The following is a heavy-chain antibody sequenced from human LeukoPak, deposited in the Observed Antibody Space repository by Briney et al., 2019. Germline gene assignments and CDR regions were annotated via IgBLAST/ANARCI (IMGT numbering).Heavy chain of an antibody. CDR3: ARFHQYTSGDY. V-gene: IGHV3-21*01. D-gene: IGHD6-19*01. Sequence: GGSLRLSCAASGFTFSSYHMNWVRQAPGKGLEWVSSISQSSSNIYYADSIKGRFTISRDNAKNLLYLQLNSLRAEDTAVYYCARFHQYTSGDYWGQGTLVTVSS. CDR2: ISQSSSNI. J-gene: IGHJ4*02. CDR1: GFTFSSYH.